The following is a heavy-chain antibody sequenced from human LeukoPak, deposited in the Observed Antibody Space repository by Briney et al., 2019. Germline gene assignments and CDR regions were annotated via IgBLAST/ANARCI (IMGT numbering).Heavy chain of an antibody. CDR2: IYHSGGT. V-gene: IGHV4-4*02. D-gene: IGHD3-10*01. CDR1: GDPINSIDW. CDR3: ARYGGSGTHYFDY. J-gene: IGHJ4*02. Sequence: TSETLSLTCAVSGDPINSIDWWSWVRQSPARGLEWIGEIYHSGGTNYNPSLKSRVAISVDKSKNHLSLKLTSVTAADTAIYYCARYGGSGTHYFDYWGQGTLVTVSS.